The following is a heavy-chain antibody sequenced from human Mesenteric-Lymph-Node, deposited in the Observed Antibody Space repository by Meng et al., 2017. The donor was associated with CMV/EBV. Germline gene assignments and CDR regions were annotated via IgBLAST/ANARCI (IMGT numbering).Heavy chain of an antibody. CDR3: ARRGNYDSDYSEY. Sequence: PLEESGPGLVKPSETLSLSCIVSGDSIRNSTYYWTWIRQPPGKGLEWIGSVHHSGTTYYNPSLKGRLTISVDTSANLFSLRLTTVTAADTATYYCARRGNYDSDYSEYWGQGTLVTVSS. CDR2: VHHSGTT. J-gene: IGHJ4*02. D-gene: IGHD3-22*01. V-gene: IGHV4-39*01. CDR1: GDSIRNSTYY.